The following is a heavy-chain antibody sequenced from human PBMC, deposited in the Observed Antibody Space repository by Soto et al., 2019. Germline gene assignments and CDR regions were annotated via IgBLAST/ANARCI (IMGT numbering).Heavy chain of an antibody. V-gene: IGHV4-39*02. D-gene: IGHD3-16*01. Sequence: SETLSLTCTVAGGSVFSSSSLWVWIRQSPGRGLEWLGQIFYTGTTYYNPSLGSRITMSVDSSKSLFSLRLSSVTAADTALYYCARLGGPTEFSGPWYELEQWGRGILVTVSS. J-gene: IGHJ4*02. CDR2: IFYTGTT. CDR1: GGSVFSSSSL. CDR3: ARLGGPTEFSGPWYELEQ.